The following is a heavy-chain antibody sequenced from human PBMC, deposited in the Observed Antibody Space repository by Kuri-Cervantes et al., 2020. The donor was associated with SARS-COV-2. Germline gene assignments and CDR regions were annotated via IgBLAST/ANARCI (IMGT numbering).Heavy chain of an antibody. V-gene: IGHV3-66*01. CDR3: ARARLGDWYFDL. CDR2: IYSGGTT. CDR1: GFTFSSYW. J-gene: IGHJ2*01. D-gene: IGHD3-16*01. Sequence: GESLKISCAASGFTFSSYWMHWVRQAPGKGLVWVSIIYSGGTTYYGDSVKGRFTMSRDTSKSTVYLQMDSLRVDDTAVYYCARARLGDWYFDLWGRGTMVTVSS.